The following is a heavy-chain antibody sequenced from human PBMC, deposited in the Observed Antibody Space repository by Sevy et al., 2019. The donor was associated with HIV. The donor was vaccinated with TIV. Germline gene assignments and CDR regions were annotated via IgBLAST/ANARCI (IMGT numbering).Heavy chain of an antibody. CDR1: GGSISSYY. D-gene: IGHD6-13*01. CDR2: IYYSGST. V-gene: IGHV4-59*08. Sequence: SETLSLTCTVSGGSISSYYWSWIRQPPGKGLEWIGYIYYSGSTNYNPFLKSRVTISVDTSKNQFSLMLSSVTAADTAVYYCARHSSLYSSSEELDYWGQGTLVTVSS. J-gene: IGHJ4*02. CDR3: ARHSSLYSSSEELDY.